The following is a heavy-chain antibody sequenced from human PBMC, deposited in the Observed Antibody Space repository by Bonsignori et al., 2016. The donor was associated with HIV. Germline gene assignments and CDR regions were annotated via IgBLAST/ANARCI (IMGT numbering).Heavy chain of an antibody. J-gene: IGHJ3*02. CDR2: IYYSGST. CDR3: ARGGRWGTGAFDI. V-gene: IGHV4-39*07. Sequence: RQAPGKGLEWIGSIYYSGSTYYNPPLKSRVTISVDTSKNQFSLKLSSVTAADTAVYYCARGGRWGTGAFDIWGQGTMVTVSS. D-gene: IGHD7-27*01.